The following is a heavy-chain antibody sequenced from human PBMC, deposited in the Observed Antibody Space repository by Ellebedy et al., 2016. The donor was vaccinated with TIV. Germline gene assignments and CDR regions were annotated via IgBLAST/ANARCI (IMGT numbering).Heavy chain of an antibody. J-gene: IGHJ5*02. D-gene: IGHD2-15*01. Sequence: GESLKISCAASGFTFSCCAMSWVRQTPGKGLEWVSVISNSGDTTYADYVKGRFTISRDNSKDTLFLQMNSLRAEDTGVYYCAKELQSCSAGICLHNYFDPWGQGTLVTVSS. CDR3: AKELQSCSAGICLHNYFDP. V-gene: IGHV3-23*01. CDR1: GFTFSCCA. CDR2: ISNSGDTT.